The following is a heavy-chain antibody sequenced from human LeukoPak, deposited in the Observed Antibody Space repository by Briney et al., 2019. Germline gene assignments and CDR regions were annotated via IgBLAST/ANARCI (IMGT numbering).Heavy chain of an antibody. CDR3: ARELRHYYGSESGVDY. J-gene: IGHJ4*02. D-gene: IGHD3-10*01. Sequence: PSETLSLTCTVSGYSISSGYFWGWIRQPPGKGLEWIGTIYNSGSTYYNASLESRVTISVDTSKNQFSLKLSSVTAADTAVYYCARELRHYYGSESGVDYWGQGTLVTVSS. CDR1: GYSISSGYF. V-gene: IGHV4-38-2*02. CDR2: IYNSGST.